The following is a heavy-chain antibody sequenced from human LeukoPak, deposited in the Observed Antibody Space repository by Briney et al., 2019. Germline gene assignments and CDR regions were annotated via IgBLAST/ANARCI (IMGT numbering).Heavy chain of an antibody. D-gene: IGHD3-3*01. CDR2: IYPDGNK. V-gene: IGHV3-30*02. CDR1: GFIFPTYG. Sequence: GGSLRLFCAASGFIFPTYGMHWVRQAPGKGLEWVACIYPDGNKDYADSVKGRFIISRDNSKNILFLQMNSLRLEDTAVYYCAKDWSGDYNWSDPWGQGTLVTVSS. CDR3: AKDWSGDYNWSDP. J-gene: IGHJ5*02.